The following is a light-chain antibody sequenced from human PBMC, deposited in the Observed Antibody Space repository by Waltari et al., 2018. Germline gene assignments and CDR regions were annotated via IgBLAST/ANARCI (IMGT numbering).Light chain of an antibody. V-gene: IGKV4-1*01. CDR1: QSILYNPNNRHS. CDR2: WAS. J-gene: IGKJ4*01. Sequence: DIVMTQSPHSLAVSLGERATINCKSSQSILYNPNNRHSLAWYQQKPGQPPKLIIYWASTRQSGVPDRFDASGSGTDFTLTINSLQAEDVAVYYCQQYYSTLGSFGGGTKVEIK. CDR3: QQYYSTLGS.